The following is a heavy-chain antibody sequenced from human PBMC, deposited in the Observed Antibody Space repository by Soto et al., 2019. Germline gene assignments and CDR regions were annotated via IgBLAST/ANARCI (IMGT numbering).Heavy chain of an antibody. J-gene: IGHJ4*02. CDR2: ITGGGGGRT. Sequence: TGGSLRLSFAASGFTFTNYAINWVLPAPGKGLEWVSKITGGGGGRTNYADSVKGRFTISRDNSKNTLYLQMTSLRAEDTAVYYCAKQPASIRTFDYWGQGALVTVSS. CDR1: GFTFTNYA. CDR3: AKQPASIRTFDY. V-gene: IGHV3-23*01. D-gene: IGHD2-2*01.